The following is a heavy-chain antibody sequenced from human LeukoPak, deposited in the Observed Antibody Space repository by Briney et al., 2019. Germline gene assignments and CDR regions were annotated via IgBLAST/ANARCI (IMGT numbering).Heavy chain of an antibody. CDR2: ISSSSSYI. CDR3: ARKDRAARSCFDY. Sequence: GGSLRLSCAASGFTFSSYSMNWVRQAPGKGLEWVSSISSSSSYIYYADSVKGRCTISRDNAKNSLYLQMNSLRAEDTAVYYCARKDRAARSCFDYWGQGTLVTVSS. J-gene: IGHJ4*02. D-gene: IGHD6-6*01. V-gene: IGHV3-21*01. CDR1: GFTFSSYS.